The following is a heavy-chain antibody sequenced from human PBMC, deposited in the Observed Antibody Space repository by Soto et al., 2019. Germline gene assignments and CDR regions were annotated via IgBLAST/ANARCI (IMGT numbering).Heavy chain of an antibody. D-gene: IGHD3-3*01. CDR2: IYTSGST. CDR1: GGSISYY. CDR3: ARGIVDFWSGRHYFDY. J-gene: IGHJ4*02. V-gene: IGHV4-4*07. Sequence: LRETLSLTCTVSGGSISYYWSWIRQPAGKGLEWIGRIYTSGSTNYNPSLKSRVTMSIDTSKNQFSLKLTSVTAADTAVYFCARGIVDFWSGRHYFDYWGQGTLVTVSS.